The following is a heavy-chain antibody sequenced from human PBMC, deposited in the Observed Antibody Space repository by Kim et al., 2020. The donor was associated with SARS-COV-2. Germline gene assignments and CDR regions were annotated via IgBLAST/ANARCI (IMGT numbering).Heavy chain of an antibody. D-gene: IGHD3-10*01. CDR3: AALDSAQVPGGI. Sequence: YVDSVKGRFTMSRDTARNSLSLKMDSLRSEDTAMYYCAALDSAQVPGGIWGRGTLVTVSS. V-gene: IGHV3-7*01. J-gene: IGHJ4*02.